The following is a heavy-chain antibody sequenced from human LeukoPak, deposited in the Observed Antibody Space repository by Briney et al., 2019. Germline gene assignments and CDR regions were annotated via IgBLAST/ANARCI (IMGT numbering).Heavy chain of an antibody. V-gene: IGHV4-59*12. J-gene: IGHJ4*02. D-gene: IGHD6-13*01. CDR1: GGSISSYY. CDR3: ARFVGAAAGTTNFDY. Sequence: SETLSLTCTVSGGSISSYYWSWIRQPPGKGLEWIGYIYYSGSTNYNPSLKSRVTISVDTSKNQFSLKLSSVTAADTAVYYCARFVGAAAGTTNFDYWGQGTLVTVSS. CDR2: IYYSGST.